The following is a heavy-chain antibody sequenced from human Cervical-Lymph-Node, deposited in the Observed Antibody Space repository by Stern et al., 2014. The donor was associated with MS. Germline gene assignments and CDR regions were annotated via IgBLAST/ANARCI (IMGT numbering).Heavy chain of an antibody. Sequence: QLVQSGAEVKKPGSSVKVSCKAAGGTFSSYAISWVRQAPGQGLEWMGGIIRIVGTENYAQKVQGTVTISADESTNPAYMELSSLRSEDTAVYYCARGELKEGLVRXXXXWGQGTTVTVSS. CDR1: GGTFSSYA. D-gene: IGHD1-26*01. CDR2: IIRIVGTE. J-gene: IGHJ6*02. CDR3: ARGELKEGLVRXXXX. V-gene: IGHV1-69*01.